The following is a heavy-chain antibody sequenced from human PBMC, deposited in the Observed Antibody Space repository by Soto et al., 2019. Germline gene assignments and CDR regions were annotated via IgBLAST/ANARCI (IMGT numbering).Heavy chain of an antibody. J-gene: IGHJ6*02. V-gene: IGHV5-10-1*01. D-gene: IGHD6-6*01. CDR1: GYSFTSYW. CDR2: IDPSDSYT. Sequence: SLKISCKCSGYSFTSYWISWVLQMPGPGLEWMGRIDPSDSYTNYSPSFQGHVTISADKSISTAYLQWSSLKASDTAMYYCARRRSARLVSCYFGMYWWGQGT. CDR3: ARRRSARLVSCYFGMYW.